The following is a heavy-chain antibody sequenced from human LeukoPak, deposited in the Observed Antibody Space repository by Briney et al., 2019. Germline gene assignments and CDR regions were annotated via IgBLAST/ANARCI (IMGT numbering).Heavy chain of an antibody. CDR1: NGSISGHY. J-gene: IGHJ4*02. Sequence: SETLSLTCTVSNGSISGHYWSWIRQPPGKGLEWIGYIYYSGNTNYNPSLKSRVTISVDTSKNQFSLKLSSVTAADTAVYYCARAVRLPSIAARPYYFDYWGQGTLVTVSS. CDR3: ARAVRLPSIAARPYYFDY. D-gene: IGHD6-6*01. CDR2: IYYSGNT. V-gene: IGHV4-59*11.